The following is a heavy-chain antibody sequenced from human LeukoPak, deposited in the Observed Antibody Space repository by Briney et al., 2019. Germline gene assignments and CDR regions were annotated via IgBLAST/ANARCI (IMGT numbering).Heavy chain of an antibody. V-gene: IGHV1-69*13. J-gene: IGHJ4*02. CDR1: GGTFSRYA. D-gene: IGHD3-22*01. Sequence: ASVKVSCTASGGTFSRYAISWVRQAPGQGLEWMGGIIPIFGTANYAQKFQGRVTITAHESTSTAYMELSSLRSEDTAVYYCAAPQYYYDSSGYPLTYWGQGTLVTVSS. CDR2: IIPIFGTA. CDR3: AAPQYYYDSSGYPLTY.